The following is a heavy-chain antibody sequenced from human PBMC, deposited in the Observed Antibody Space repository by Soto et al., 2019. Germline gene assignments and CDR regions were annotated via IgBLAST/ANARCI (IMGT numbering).Heavy chain of an antibody. V-gene: IGHV4-59*01. Sequence: SETLCLTCTVSGGSISSYYWSWIRPPPGKGLEWIGYIYYSGSTNYNPSLKSRVTISVDTSKNQFSLKLSSVTAADTAVYYCARVEGLLRGPWGKGTLGTVS. CDR3: ARVEGLLRGP. CDR1: GGSISSYY. D-gene: IGHD3-10*01. J-gene: IGHJ5*02. CDR2: IYYSGST.